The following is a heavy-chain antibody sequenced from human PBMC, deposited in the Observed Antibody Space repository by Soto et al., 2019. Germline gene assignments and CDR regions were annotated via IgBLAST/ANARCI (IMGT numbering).Heavy chain of an antibody. Sequence: VGSLRLSCSASGFAFYGFAMHWVRQAPGKGLEYVAAISSNGGSIYYVDSVKGRFTISRDNSKSTLYLRMSSLRPEDTAVYYCVKGYGSGTYYVEYFDYWGQGTLVTVS. J-gene: IGHJ4*02. V-gene: IGHV3-64D*06. CDR2: ISSNGGSI. D-gene: IGHD3-10*01. CDR3: VKGYGSGTYYVEYFDY. CDR1: GFAFYGFA.